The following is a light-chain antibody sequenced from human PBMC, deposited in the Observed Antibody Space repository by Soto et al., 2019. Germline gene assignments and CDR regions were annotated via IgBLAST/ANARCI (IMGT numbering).Light chain of an antibody. CDR3: LQHNSYPFT. CDR2: AAS. J-gene: IGKJ3*01. V-gene: IGKV1-17*01. Sequence: DIQMTQSPSSLSASVGDRVTITCRASQDIRSDLGWFQQKPGKAPKRLIYAASTLESGVPSRFSGSRTGTEFTLTISSLQPEDFATYYWLQHNSYPFTFGPGTKVDIK. CDR1: QDIRSD.